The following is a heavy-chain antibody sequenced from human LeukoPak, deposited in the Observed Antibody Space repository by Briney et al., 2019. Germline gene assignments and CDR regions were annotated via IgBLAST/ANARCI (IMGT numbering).Heavy chain of an antibody. CDR3: ARDPGYYYDSSGLRLGY. CDR1: GFTFSSYA. J-gene: IGHJ4*02. D-gene: IGHD3-22*01. CDR2: IIPIFGTA. V-gene: IGHV1-69*05. Sequence: GRSLRLSCAASGFTFSSYAISWVRQAPGQGLEWMGGIIPIFGTANYAQKFQGRVTITTDESTSTAYMELSSLRSEDTAVYYCARDPGYYYDSSGLRLGYWGQGTLVTVSS.